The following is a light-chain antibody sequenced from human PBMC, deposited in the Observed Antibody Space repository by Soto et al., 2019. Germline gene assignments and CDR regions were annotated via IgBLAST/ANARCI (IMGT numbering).Light chain of an antibody. V-gene: IGKV3-15*01. Sequence: EKMITQSPDTMSETPGGRATLSCRASQSVSSNLAWYHQKPGQAPRLLIYDASTRATVIPARFNGSGSGTEFALTISSLQSEDFAVYYCQQYNNWPTFGQGSMVDI. CDR2: DAS. CDR1: QSVSSN. J-gene: IGKJ1*01. CDR3: QQYNNWPT.